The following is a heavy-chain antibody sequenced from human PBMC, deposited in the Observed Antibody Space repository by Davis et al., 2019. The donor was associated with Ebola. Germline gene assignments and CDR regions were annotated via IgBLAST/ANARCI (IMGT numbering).Heavy chain of an antibody. V-gene: IGHV3-23*01. CDR3: ATDSSGYNYERLYYTYYMDV. J-gene: IGHJ6*03. D-gene: IGHD3-22*01. CDR2: LSASGGAK. Sequence: GESLKISCAASGFSFSGYDFSWVRQAPGKGLEWVSLLSASGGAKYYADSVRGRFTISRDNSKNTMYLEMNSLRADDTAIYYCATDSSGYNYERLYYTYYMDVWGRGTTVSVSS. CDR1: GFSFSGYD.